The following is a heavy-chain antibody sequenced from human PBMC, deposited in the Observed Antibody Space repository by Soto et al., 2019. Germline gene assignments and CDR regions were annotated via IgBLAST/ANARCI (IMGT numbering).Heavy chain of an antibody. CDR1: GYTFTSYG. CDR3: ARDRDWAKYYYDSSGYYYFDY. V-gene: IGHV1-18*01. CDR2: ISAYNGNA. D-gene: IGHD3-22*01. Sequence: ASGKVSCKASGYTFTSYGISWVRQAPGQGLEWMGWISAYNGNANYAQKLQGRVTMTTDTSTSTAYMELRSLRSDDTAVYYCARDRDWAKYYYDSSGYYYFDYWGQGTLVTVSS. J-gene: IGHJ4*02.